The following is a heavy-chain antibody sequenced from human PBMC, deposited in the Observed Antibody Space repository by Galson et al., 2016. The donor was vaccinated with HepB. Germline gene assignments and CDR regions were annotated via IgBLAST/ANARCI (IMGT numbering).Heavy chain of an antibody. J-gene: IGHJ2*01. CDR2: ISNSGTT. V-gene: IGHV4-59*01. CDR1: GRSMSGYF. CDR3: ARSGFDI. Sequence: SETLSLTCTVSGRSMSGYFWSWIRQPPGQGLEWIGYISNSGTTNYSPSLKSRVTISLDTSKKQFSLNLTSVTAADTAVYYCARSGFDIWGRGTLVTVSS.